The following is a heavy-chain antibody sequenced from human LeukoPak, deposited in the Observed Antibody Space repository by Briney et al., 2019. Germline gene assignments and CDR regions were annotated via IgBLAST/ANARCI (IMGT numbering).Heavy chain of an antibody. Sequence: GGSLRLSCAASGFTFSNAWMSWVRQAPRKGLEWVGRIKSKTDGGTTDYAAPVKGRFTISRDDSKNTLYLQMNSLKTEDTAVYYCTTVGVKIPGDAFDIWGQGTMVTVSS. J-gene: IGHJ3*02. CDR3: TTVGVKIPGDAFDI. CDR2: IKSKTDGGTT. CDR1: GFTFSNAW. D-gene: IGHD3-16*01. V-gene: IGHV3-15*01.